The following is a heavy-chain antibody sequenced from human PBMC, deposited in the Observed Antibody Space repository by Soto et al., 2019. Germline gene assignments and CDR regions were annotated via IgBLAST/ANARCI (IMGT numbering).Heavy chain of an antibody. J-gene: IGHJ4*02. CDR1: GGTFSSYA. Sequence: ASVKVSCKASGGTFSSYAISWVRQAPGQGLEWMGGIIPIFGTANYAQKFQGRVTITADESTSTAYMELSSLRSEDTAVYYCARGGDYYDSSGYYPDYWGQGTLVTVSS. CDR3: ARGGDYYDSSGYYPDY. V-gene: IGHV1-69*13. CDR2: IIPIFGTA. D-gene: IGHD3-22*01.